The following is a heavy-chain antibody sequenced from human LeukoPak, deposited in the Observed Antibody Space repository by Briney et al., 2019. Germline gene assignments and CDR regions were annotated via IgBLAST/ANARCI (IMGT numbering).Heavy chain of an antibody. CDR3: ARDHRGNYYQYYGMDV. V-gene: IGHV3-30-3*01. Sequence: PGRSLRLSCAASGFTFSSYAMHWVRQAPGKGLEWVAVISYDGSNKYYADSVKGRFTISRDNSKNTLYLQMNSLRAEDTAVYYCARDHRGNYYQYYGMDVWGQGTTVTVSS. CDR2: ISYDGSNK. J-gene: IGHJ6*02. D-gene: IGHD3-10*01. CDR1: GFTFSSYA.